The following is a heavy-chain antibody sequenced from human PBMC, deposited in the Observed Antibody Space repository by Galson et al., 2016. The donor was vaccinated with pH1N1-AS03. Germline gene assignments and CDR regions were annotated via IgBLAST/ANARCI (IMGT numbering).Heavy chain of an antibody. CDR3: ARVLFGIARGESRAFDI. CDR2: INPNSGDT. D-gene: IGHD6-13*01. V-gene: IGHV1-2*02. J-gene: IGHJ3*02. CDR1: GCTFTGNY. Sequence: SVKVSCKASGCTFTGNYLHWVRQAPGQGLEWVGWINPNSGDTSYAQKLQGRVTMTRDTSISAAFLELSRLRSDDTAVFYCARVLFGIARGESRAFDIWGQGTMVTVSS.